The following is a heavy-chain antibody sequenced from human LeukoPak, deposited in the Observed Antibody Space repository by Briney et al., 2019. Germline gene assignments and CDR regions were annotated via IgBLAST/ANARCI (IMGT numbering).Heavy chain of an antibody. CDR3: ARERSTIFGVVESMDV. CDR2: IYYSGST. D-gene: IGHD3-3*01. V-gene: IGHV4-59*01. J-gene: IGHJ6*04. CDR1: GGSISSYY. Sequence: SETLSLTCTVYGGSISSYYWSWIRQPPGKGLEWIGYIYYSGSTNYNPSLKSRVTISVDTSKNQFSLKLSSVTAADTAVYYCARERSTIFGVVESMDVWGKGTTVTVSS.